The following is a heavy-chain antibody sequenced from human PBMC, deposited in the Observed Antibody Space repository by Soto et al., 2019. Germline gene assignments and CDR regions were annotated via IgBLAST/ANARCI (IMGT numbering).Heavy chain of an antibody. CDR2: INHSGST. CDR3: ARGGGMTTVTTGKIFDY. D-gene: IGHD4-17*01. CDR1: GESFSAYY. Sequence: QVQLQQWGAGLLKPSETLSLTCAVYGESFSAYYWSWIRQPPGKGLEWIGEINHSGSTNYNPSLKGRVTISVDTSKNQFSLNLNSVTAADTAVYYCARGGGMTTVTTGKIFDYWGQGNLVTVSS. J-gene: IGHJ4*02. V-gene: IGHV4-34*01.